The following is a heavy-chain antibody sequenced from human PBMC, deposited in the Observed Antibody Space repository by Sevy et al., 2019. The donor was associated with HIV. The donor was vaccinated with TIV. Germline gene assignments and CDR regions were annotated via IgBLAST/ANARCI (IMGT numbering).Heavy chain of an antibody. CDR3: ARVDANYDKGFDP. Sequence: GGSLRLSCEASGFTFSSYEMNWVRQAPGKGLEWVSYISSSGTTIKYADSGKGRFTISRDNAKNSLYMQMNSLRAEDTAVYYSARVDANYDKGFDPWGQGTLVTVSS. V-gene: IGHV3-48*03. J-gene: IGHJ5*02. CDR2: ISSSGTTI. CDR1: GFTFSSYE. D-gene: IGHD3-22*01.